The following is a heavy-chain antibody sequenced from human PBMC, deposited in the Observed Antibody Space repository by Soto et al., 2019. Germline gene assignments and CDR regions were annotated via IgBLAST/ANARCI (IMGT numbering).Heavy chain of an antibody. D-gene: IGHD6-13*01. CDR1: GGSFSGYY. CDR3: AKIAAAGAYYFDY. CDR2: INHSGST. Sequence: SETLSLTCAVYGGSFSGYYWSWIRQPPGKGLEWIGEINHSGSTNYNPSLKSLVTISVDTSKNQFSLKLSSVTAADTAVYYCAKIAAAGAYYFDYWGQGTLVTVSS. V-gene: IGHV4-34*01. J-gene: IGHJ4*02.